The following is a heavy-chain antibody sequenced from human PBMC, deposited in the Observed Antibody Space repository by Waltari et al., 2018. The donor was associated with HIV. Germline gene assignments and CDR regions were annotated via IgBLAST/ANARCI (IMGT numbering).Heavy chain of an antibody. J-gene: IGHJ4*02. D-gene: IGHD4-17*01. CDR2: KDPNTGNT. Sequence: QVQLVQSGTEVKEPGAALKVSCKASGYPFSDNDINWVRQAPGQGLEWMGGKDPNTGNTGFAQTLQGRVIFTRDASMNTAYMELNNLTSGDTAVYYCARQGAGDYGDYLFDYWGQGTLLTVSS. CDR3: ARQGAGDYGDYLFDY. CDR1: GYPFSDND. V-gene: IGHV1-8*01.